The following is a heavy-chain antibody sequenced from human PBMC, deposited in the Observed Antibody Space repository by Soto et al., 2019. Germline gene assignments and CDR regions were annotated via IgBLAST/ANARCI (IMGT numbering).Heavy chain of an antibody. CDR1: GFTFSSYW. D-gene: IGHD2-2*01. V-gene: IGHV3-7*01. CDR2: IKQDGSEK. J-gene: IGHJ5*02. Sequence: GGSLRLSCAASGFTFSSYWMSWVRQAPGKGLEWVANIKQDGSEKYYVDSVKGRFTISRDNAKNSLYLQMNSLRAEDTAVYYCARDRKWTVDIVVVPAAIGGWFDPWGQGTLVTVSS. CDR3: ARDRKWTVDIVVVPAAIGGWFDP.